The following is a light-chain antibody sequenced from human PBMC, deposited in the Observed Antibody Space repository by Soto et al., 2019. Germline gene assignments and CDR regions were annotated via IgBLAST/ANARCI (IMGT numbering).Light chain of an antibody. V-gene: IGKV3-15*01. J-gene: IGKJ4*01. CDR3: QQYYTWPRT. CDR2: GAS. Sequence: EIVMTQSPATLSASPGERATLSCRASQGVTTNLAWYQQKPGQAPRLLIYGASSRATGIPARFSGSGSGTEFTLTISSLQSEDFAVYYCQQYYTWPRTFGGGTKVEIK. CDR1: QGVTTN.